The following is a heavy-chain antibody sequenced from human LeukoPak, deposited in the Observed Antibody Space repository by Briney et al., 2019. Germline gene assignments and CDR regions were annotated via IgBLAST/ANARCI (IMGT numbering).Heavy chain of an antibody. V-gene: IGHV1-2*02. D-gene: IGHD5-18*01. CDR1: GYTFTGYF. J-gene: IGHJ4*02. Sequence: ASVKVSCKASGYTFTGYFIHWVRQAPGQGLEWMGWINPNSGGTNYAQKFQGRVTMTRDTSISTAYMDLSRLRSDDMAVYYCAASTSYGYFDYWGQGTLVTVSS. CDR2: INPNSGGT. CDR3: AASTSYGYFDY.